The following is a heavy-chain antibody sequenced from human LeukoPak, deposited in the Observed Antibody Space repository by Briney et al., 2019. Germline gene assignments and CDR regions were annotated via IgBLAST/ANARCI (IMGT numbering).Heavy chain of an antibody. CDR3: ARAGGSSWFDP. D-gene: IGHD1-26*01. Sequence: SETLSLTCAVYGGSFSGYYWSWICQPPGKGLEWIGEINHSGSTNYNPSLKSRVTISVDTSKNQFSLKLSSVTAADTAVYYCARAGGSSWFDPWGQGTLVTVSS. J-gene: IGHJ5*02. CDR2: INHSGST. CDR1: GGSFSGYY. V-gene: IGHV4-34*01.